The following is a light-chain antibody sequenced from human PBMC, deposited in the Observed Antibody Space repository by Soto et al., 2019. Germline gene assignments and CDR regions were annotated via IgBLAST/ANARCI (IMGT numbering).Light chain of an antibody. J-gene: IGKJ1*01. CDR2: GAS. V-gene: IGKV3-20*01. CDR3: QQYGNSPWT. Sequence: EIVLTQSPGTLFLSPGDRATLSCRASQSVSSSYLSWYQQKPGQAPRVLIYGASTRATGIPDRFSGSGSGTDFTLTISRLEPEDFAVYYCQQYGNSPWTFGQGTKVDIK. CDR1: QSVSSSY.